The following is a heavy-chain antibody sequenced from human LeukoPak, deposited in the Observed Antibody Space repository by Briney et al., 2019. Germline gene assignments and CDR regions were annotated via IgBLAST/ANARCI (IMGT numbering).Heavy chain of an antibody. CDR2: INHSGST. Sequence: SETLSLTCAVYGGSFSGYYWSWIRQPPGKGLEWIGEINHSGSTNYNPSLKSRVTISVDTSKNQFSLKLTSVTAADTAVYYCAKDPSFRPGYFDYWGQGTLVTVSS. CDR3: AKDPSFRPGYFDY. J-gene: IGHJ4*02. V-gene: IGHV4-34*01. CDR1: GGSFSGYY.